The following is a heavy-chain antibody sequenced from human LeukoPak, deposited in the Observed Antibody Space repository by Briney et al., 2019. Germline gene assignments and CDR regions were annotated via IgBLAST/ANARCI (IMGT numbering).Heavy chain of an antibody. CDR1: GYTFIGYY. CDR2: INPHSGDT. CDR3: ARDQGGSYYSDAFDI. Sequence: ASVKVSCKASGYTFIGYYIHLVRQAPGQGLEWMGWINPHSGDTKYAQKFQGRVTMTRDTSISTVQLELSRLRSDDTAVYYCARDQGGSYYSDAFDIWGQGPMVTVSS. D-gene: IGHD1-26*01. V-gene: IGHV1-2*02. J-gene: IGHJ3*02.